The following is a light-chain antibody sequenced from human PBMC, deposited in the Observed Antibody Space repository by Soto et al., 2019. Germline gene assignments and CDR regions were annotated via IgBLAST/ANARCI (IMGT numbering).Light chain of an antibody. J-gene: IGKJ3*01. CDR1: QSVLYSSNNKNY. V-gene: IGKV4-1*01. Sequence: DIVMTQSPDSLAVSLGERATINCKSSQSVLYSSNNKNYLAWYQQKPGQPPKLLIYWASTRESGVPDRFSGSGSGTDFNLTISSLQAEDVAVYYCQQYYSTPFTFGPGTKVYIK. CDR3: QQYYSTPFT. CDR2: WAS.